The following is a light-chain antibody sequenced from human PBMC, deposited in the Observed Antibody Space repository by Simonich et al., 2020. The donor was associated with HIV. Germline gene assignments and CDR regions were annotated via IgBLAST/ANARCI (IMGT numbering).Light chain of an antibody. J-gene: IGKJ3*01. CDR1: QSGLYSSNNTNY. CDR2: WAS. V-gene: IGKV4-1*01. CDR3: QQYYSTPFT. Sequence: DIVMTQSPDSLAVSLGERATINCKSSQSGLYSSNNTNYFAWYQQKPGQPPQLIIYWASTRESGVPDRFSVSGSGTDFTLTISSLQAEDVAVYYCQQYYSTPFTFGPGTKVDIK.